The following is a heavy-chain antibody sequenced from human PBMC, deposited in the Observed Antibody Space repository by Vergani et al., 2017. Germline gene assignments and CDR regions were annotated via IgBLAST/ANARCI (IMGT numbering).Heavy chain of an antibody. CDR3: AIEARMDFWGGYYTSDLGSLVACCY. CDR2: ISYDGSNK. CDR1: GFTFSSYA. D-gene: IGHD3-3*01. Sequence: VQLVESGGGLVKPGGSLRLSCAASGFTFSSYAMHWVRQAPGKGLEWVAVISYDGSNKYYADSVKGRFTISRDTSKTTLYLQMNRLRAEDTAVYYCAIEARMDFWGGYYTSDLGSLVACCYWGQGTLVTVSS. V-gene: IGHV3-30-3*01. J-gene: IGHJ4*02.